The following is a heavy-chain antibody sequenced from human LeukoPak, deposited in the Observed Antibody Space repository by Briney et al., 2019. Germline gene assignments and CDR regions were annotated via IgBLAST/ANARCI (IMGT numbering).Heavy chain of an antibody. V-gene: IGHV4-59*01. CDR2: IYYSGST. J-gene: IGHJ4*02. CDR1: GGSISSYY. D-gene: IGHD3-10*02. CDR3: ARTLARYYDRPGLYYFDY. Sequence: PSETLSLTCTVSGGSISSYYWSWIRQPPGKGLEWIGYIYYSGSTNYNPSLKSRVTISVDTSKNQFSLKLSSVTAADTAVYYCARTLARYYDRPGLYYFDYWGQGTLVTVSS.